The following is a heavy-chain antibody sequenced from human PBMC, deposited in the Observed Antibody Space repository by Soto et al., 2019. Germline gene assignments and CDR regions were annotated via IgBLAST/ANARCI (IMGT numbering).Heavy chain of an antibody. D-gene: IGHD3-10*02. Sequence: TSETLSLTCSVSGGSVSSFSYYWSWIRQPPGRRPEWIGYIHHSGATRYNPSLNDRVSISLDTSKNHLALKLNSVTAADTAVYYCARDHDMFDSHNRSPQFYHGMDVWGQGTTVTVSS. CDR2: IHHSGAT. V-gene: IGHV4-61*03. CDR1: GGSVSSFSYY. J-gene: IGHJ6*02. CDR3: ARDHDMFDSHNRSPQFYHGMDV.